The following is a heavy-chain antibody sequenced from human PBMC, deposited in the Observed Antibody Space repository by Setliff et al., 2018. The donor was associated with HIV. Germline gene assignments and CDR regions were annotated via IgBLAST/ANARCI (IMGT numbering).Heavy chain of an antibody. CDR1: GGSISSYY. V-gene: IGHV4-4*08. J-gene: IGHJ1*01. Sequence: SETLSLTCTVSGGSISSYYWSWIRQPPGKGLEWIGYIYTSGSTNYSPSLKSRVTISVDTSKNQFSLKLSSVTAADTAVYYCARSSFWSGYSEYFQHWGQGTLVTVSS. CDR2: IYTSGST. CDR3: ARSSFWSGYSEYFQH. D-gene: IGHD3-3*01.